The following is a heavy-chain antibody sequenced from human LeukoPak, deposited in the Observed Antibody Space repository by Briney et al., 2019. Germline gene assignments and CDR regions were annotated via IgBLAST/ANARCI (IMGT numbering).Heavy chain of an antibody. Sequence: PSETLSLTCAVYGGSFSGYYWSWIRQPPGKGLEWIGEINHSGSTNYNPSLESRVTISVDTSKNQFSLQLTSVTAADAAVYYCARSSDSSGYYGGGIIDYWGQGTLVTVSS. J-gene: IGHJ4*02. CDR3: ARSSDSSGYYGGGIIDY. CDR1: GGSFSGYY. CDR2: INHSGST. D-gene: IGHD6-19*01. V-gene: IGHV4-34*01.